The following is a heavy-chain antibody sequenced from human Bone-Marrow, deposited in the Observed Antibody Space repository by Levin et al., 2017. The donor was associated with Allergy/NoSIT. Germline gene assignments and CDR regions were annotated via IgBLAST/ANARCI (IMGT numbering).Heavy chain of an antibody. J-gene: IGHJ2*01. V-gene: IGHV3-48*01. CDR2: ISKSGTSV. Sequence: GGSLRLSCAASGFTFNSYSINWVRQAPGKGLEWLSYISKSGTSVYYAESVKGRFTISRDNAKDSLFLQMHNLRAEDTAVYYCARDLGSRGLDWFFDLWGRGTLVTVSS. CDR1: GFTFNSYS. D-gene: IGHD3-16*01. CDR3: ARDLGSRGLDWFFDL.